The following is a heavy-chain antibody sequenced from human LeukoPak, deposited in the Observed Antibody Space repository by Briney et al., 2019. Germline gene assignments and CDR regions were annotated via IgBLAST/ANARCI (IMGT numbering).Heavy chain of an antibody. J-gene: IGHJ5*01. Sequence: GGSLRLSCAASGFTFSDYYMDWVRQAPGKGLEWVGRSRNKVKSYTTDYAASVKGRFTISRDDSPNSLYLQMNSLRTEDTAVYYCASIIPGGSDIDSCGQGTLGTISS. CDR1: GFTFSDYY. D-gene: IGHD2-15*01. V-gene: IGHV3-72*01. CDR2: SRNKVKSYTT. CDR3: ASIIPGGSDIDS.